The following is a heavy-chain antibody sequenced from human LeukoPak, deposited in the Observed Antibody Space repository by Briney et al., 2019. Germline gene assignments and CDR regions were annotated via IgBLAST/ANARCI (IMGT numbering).Heavy chain of an antibody. D-gene: IGHD3-10*01. V-gene: IGHV1-18*01. J-gene: IGHJ4*02. Sequence: ASVKVSCKASGYTFTSYGISWVRQAPGQGLEWMGWISAYNGNTNYAQKLQGRVTMTTDTSTSTAYMELRSLRSDDTAVYYCARAQEKYGSGSPLSNWGQGTLVTVSS. CDR2: ISAYNGNT. CDR3: ARAQEKYGSGSPLSN. CDR1: GYTFTSYG.